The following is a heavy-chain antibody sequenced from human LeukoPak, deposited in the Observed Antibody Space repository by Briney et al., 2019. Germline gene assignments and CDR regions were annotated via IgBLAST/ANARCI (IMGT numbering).Heavy chain of an antibody. CDR1: GFTFSSYA. V-gene: IGHV3-23*01. CDR3: AKDREYSYVYDAFDI. D-gene: IGHD3-16*01. Sequence: GGSLRLSCAASGFTFSSYAMSWVRQAPGKGLEWVSAISGSGGNTYYADSVKGRFTISRDNSRNTLYLQMNTLRAEDTAVYYCAKDREYSYVYDAFDIWGQGTLVTVSS. CDR2: ISGSGGNT. J-gene: IGHJ3*02.